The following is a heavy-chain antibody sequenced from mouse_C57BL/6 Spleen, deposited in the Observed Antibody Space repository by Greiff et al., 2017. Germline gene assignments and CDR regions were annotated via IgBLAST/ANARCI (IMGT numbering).Heavy chain of an antibody. CDR1: GYTFTSYW. CDR3: ARGVEQNYFDY. Sequence: QVQLQQSGAELVKPGASVKLSCKASGYTFTSYWMHWVKQRPGQGLEWIGYIKPSDGYTKYNQKFKDKATLTADKSSSTAYMQLSSLTSEDTAVYYCARGVEQNYFDYWGQGTTLTVSS. J-gene: IGHJ2*01. V-gene: IGHV1-7*01. CDR2: IKPSDGYT.